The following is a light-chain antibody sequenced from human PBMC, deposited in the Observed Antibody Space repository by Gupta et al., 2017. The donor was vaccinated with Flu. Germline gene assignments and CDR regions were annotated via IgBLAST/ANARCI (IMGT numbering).Light chain of an antibody. CDR2: EDN. J-gene: IGLJ2*01. CDR3: QSKDSSNNGAV. Sequence: NFLLPQPPSVSHSPVKTVPISCTRSSGSIASNYVQWYQQRPGSAPTTVIYEDNQRPSWVPDRFSGSIDNSSNTASLTISGLKTEEEADYYCQSKDSSNNGAVFGGGTKLTVL. CDR1: SGSIASNY. V-gene: IGLV6-57*03.